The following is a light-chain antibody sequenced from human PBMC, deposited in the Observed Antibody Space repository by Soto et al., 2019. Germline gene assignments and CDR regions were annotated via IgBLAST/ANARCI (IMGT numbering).Light chain of an antibody. V-gene: IGKV3-20*01. Sequence: EIVLTQSPGTLSLSPGERATLSRRASQSVSSNNLAWYQQKPGQAPRLLIYGASRRATGIPDRFSGSGSGTDFTLTITRLEPEDFAVYYCQQYGNSPFTFGPGTKVDIK. CDR3: QQYGNSPFT. CDR1: QSVSSNN. CDR2: GAS. J-gene: IGKJ3*01.